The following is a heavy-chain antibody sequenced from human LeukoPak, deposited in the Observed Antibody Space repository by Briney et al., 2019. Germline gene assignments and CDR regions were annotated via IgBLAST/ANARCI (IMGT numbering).Heavy chain of an antibody. V-gene: IGHV4-39*07. CDR2: IYYSGST. Sequence: PSETLSLTCTVSGGSISSSSYYWGWIRQPPGKGLEWIGSIYYSGSTYYNPSLKSRVTISVDTSKNQFSLKLSSVTAADTAVYYCARKEGATVGHWYFDLWGRGTLVTVSS. D-gene: IGHD4-23*01. CDR3: ARKEGATVGHWYFDL. CDR1: GGSISSSSYY. J-gene: IGHJ2*01.